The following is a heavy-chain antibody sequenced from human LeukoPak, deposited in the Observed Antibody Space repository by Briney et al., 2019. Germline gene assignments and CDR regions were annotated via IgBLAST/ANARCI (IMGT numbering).Heavy chain of an antibody. CDR2: IYYGGST. Sequence: PSETLSLTCNVSGGSISSSLYYWGWIRQPPGKGLEWIGTIYYGGSTYNNPSLKSRVTISVDTSKNQFSLKLSSVTAADTAVYYCARHAGSYYYDASGYYYPDYWGRGTLVTVPS. CDR3: ARHAGSYYYDASGYYYPDY. CDR1: GGSISSSLYY. D-gene: IGHD3-22*01. V-gene: IGHV4-39*01. J-gene: IGHJ4*02.